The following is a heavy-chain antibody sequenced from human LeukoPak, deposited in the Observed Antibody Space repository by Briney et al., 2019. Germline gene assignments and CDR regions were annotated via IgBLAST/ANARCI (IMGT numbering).Heavy chain of an antibody. V-gene: IGHV3-48*03. D-gene: IGHD3-9*01. J-gene: IGHJ6*02. CDR2: ISSSGSTI. CDR3: ARAGNYDILTGYYYYGMGV. CDR1: GFTFSSYE. Sequence: GSLRLSCAASGFTFSSYEMNWVRQAPGKGLEWVPYISSSGSTIYYADSVKGRFTISRDNAKNSLYLQMNSLRAEDTAVYYCARAGNYDILTGYYYYGMGVWGQGTTVTVSS.